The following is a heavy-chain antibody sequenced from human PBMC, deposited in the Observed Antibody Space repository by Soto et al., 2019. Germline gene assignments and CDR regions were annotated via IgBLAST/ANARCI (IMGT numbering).Heavy chain of an antibody. Sequence: EVQLLESGGGLVQPGGSLRLSCAASGFTFSSYAMSWVRPAPGKGLEWVSAISGSGGSTYYADSVKGRFTISRDNSKNTLYRQMNSLRAEDTAVYYCARRSSGWYFDYWGQGTLVTVSS. CDR1: GFTFSSYA. CDR3: ARRSSGWYFDY. D-gene: IGHD6-19*01. V-gene: IGHV3-23*01. J-gene: IGHJ4*02. CDR2: ISGSGGST.